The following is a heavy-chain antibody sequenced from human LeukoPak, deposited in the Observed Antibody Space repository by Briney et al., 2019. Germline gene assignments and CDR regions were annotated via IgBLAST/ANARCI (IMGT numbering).Heavy chain of an antibody. CDR1: GFTFSSYE. Sequence: GGSLRLSCAASGFTFSSYEKNWVRQAPGKGLEWVSYISSSGSTIYYADSVKGRFTISRDNAKNSLYLQMNSLRAEDTAVYYCARVEDCSSGPRCYGMDVWGQRTTVTVSS. CDR3: ARVEDCSSGPRCYGMDV. CDR2: ISSSGSTI. J-gene: IGHJ6*02. V-gene: IGHV3-48*03. D-gene: IGHD2-2*01.